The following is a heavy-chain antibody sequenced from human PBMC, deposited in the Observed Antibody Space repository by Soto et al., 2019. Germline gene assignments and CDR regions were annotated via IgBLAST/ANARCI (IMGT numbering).Heavy chain of an antibody. CDR2: INAGNGNT. J-gene: IGHJ6*02. Sequence: ASVKVSCKASGYTFTSYAMHWVRQAPGQRLEWMGWINAGNGNTKYSQKFQGRVTITRDTSASTAYMELSSLRSEDTAVYYCAREEVRYSSSWTYYYYYYGMDVWGQGTTVTVSS. D-gene: IGHD6-13*01. V-gene: IGHV1-3*01. CDR1: GYTFTSYA. CDR3: AREEVRYSSSWTYYYYYYGMDV.